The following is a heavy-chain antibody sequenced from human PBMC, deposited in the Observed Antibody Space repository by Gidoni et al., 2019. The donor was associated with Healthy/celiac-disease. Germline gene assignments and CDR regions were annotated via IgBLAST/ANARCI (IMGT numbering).Heavy chain of an antibody. CDR1: GFTFRTYA. J-gene: IGHJ3*02. CDR2: ISGSGGST. Sequence: EVQLLESGGGLVQPGGSLRLSCAASGFTFRTYAMSWVRQAPGKGLEWVSAISGSGGSTYYADSVKGRFTISRDNSKNTLYLQMNSLRAEDTAVYYCAKELYYYDSSGYYYGSGAFDIWGQGTMVTVSS. CDR3: AKELYYYDSSGYYYGSGAFDI. V-gene: IGHV3-23*01. D-gene: IGHD3-22*01.